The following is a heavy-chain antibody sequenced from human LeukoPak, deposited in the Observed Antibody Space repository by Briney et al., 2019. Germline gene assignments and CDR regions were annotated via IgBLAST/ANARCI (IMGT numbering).Heavy chain of an antibody. Sequence: PSETLSLTCSVSGYSISSGYYWGWIRQPPGKGLEWIGSIHHSGSTYYNPSLKSRVTISVDTSKNQFSLNLNSVTAADTAVYYCAGGGEATKIESYYYYYMDVWGKGTTVTVSS. D-gene: IGHD3-10*01. V-gene: IGHV4-38-2*02. CDR2: IHHSGST. J-gene: IGHJ6*03. CDR1: GYSISSGYY. CDR3: AGGGEATKIESYYYYYMDV.